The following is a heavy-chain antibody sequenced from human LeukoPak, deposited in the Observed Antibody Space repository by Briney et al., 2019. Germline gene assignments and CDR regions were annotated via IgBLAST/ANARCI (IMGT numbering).Heavy chain of an antibody. CDR1: AGALTRTSYF. V-gene: IGHV4-39*01. CDR2: IYYSGTT. Sequence: SETLSLTCTVSAGALTRTSYFWGWIRQSPGKGLEWIGSIYYSGTTYYNPSLKSRVTISVDTSKNQFSLHLNSVTAADTAVYYCASLGSYSTTWYGDYWGQGSQVTVSS. CDR3: ASLGSYSTTWYGDY. J-gene: IGHJ4*02. D-gene: IGHD2/OR15-2a*01.